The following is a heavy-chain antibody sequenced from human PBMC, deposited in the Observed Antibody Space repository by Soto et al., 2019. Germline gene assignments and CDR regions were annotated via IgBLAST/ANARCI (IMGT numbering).Heavy chain of an antibody. V-gene: IGHV3-21*01. J-gene: IGHJ5*02. CDR2: ISSSSSYI. CDR3: ARDSTPTFDP. Sequence: GGSLRLSCAASGFTFSSYSMNWVRQAPGRGLEWVSSISSSSSYIYYADSVKGRFTISRDNAKNSLYLQMNSLRAEDTAVYYCARDSTPTFDPWGQGTLVTVSS. CDR1: GFTFSSYS.